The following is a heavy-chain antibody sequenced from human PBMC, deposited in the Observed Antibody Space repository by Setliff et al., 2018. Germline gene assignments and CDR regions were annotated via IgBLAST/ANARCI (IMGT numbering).Heavy chain of an antibody. J-gene: IGHJ4*02. V-gene: IGHV3-15*01. CDR2: IKSKTDGGTT. CDR3: TTAPLAAASTC. CDR1: GGSFSGYY. Sequence: PSETLSLTCAVYGGSFSGYYWSWIRQPPGKGLEWVSRIKSKTDGGTTDYAAPVKGRFTISRDDSKNTLYLQMNSLKTEDTAVYYCTTAPLAAASTCWGQGTLVTVAS. D-gene: IGHD6-13*01.